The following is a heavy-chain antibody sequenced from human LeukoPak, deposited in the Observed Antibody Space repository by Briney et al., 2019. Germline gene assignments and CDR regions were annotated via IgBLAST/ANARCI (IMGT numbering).Heavy chain of an antibody. J-gene: IGHJ3*02. Sequence: ASVTVSCTASGYTFTGYYMHWVRQAPGQGLEWMGWINPNSGGTNYAQKFQGRVTMTRDTSISTAYMELSRLRSDDTAVYYCARRGVGAPDSAFDIWGQGTMVTVSS. CDR3: ARRGVGAPDSAFDI. V-gene: IGHV1-2*02. D-gene: IGHD1-26*01. CDR2: INPNSGGT. CDR1: GYTFTGYY.